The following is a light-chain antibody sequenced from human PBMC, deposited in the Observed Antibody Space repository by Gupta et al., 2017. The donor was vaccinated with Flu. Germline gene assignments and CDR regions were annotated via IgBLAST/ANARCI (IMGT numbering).Light chain of an antibody. CDR2: EVS. V-gene: IGKV2D-29*01. Sequence: ISCKSSQSLLDIDGKTYLDWHVQKPGQPPQPLMYEVSNRFSGVSDRFTGSGSGSDFTLNISRVEAADAGIYYCMQNIQLPRTFGGGTRVDIK. J-gene: IGKJ4*02. CDR1: QSLLDIDGKTY. CDR3: MQNIQLPRT.